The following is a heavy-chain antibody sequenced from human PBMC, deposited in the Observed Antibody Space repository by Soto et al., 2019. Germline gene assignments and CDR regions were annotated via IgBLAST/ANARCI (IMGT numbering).Heavy chain of an antibody. Sequence: QVQLVQSGAEVKKPGASLRVSCKASGYTFTTYDINWVRQTPGQGLEWMGWVSPHSGSTGFAQKFQGRLTMTTNTPITTAYLDLISLRSADSAVYFCARGGYSSSWEFDFWGQGTLVTVS. CDR3: ARGGYSSSWEFDF. CDR2: VSPHSGST. V-gene: IGHV1-8*01. CDR1: GYTFTTYD. D-gene: IGHD6-6*01. J-gene: IGHJ4*02.